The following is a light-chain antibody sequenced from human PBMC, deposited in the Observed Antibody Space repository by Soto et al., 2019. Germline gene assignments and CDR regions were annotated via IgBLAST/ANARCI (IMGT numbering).Light chain of an antibody. J-gene: IGKJ1*01. CDR3: QQYNNWPERT. CDR1: QSVSSN. Sequence: EIVMTQSPATLSVSPGERATLSCRASQSVSSNLAWYQQKPGQAPRLLIYGASTRATGIPARFSGSGSGTEFNLTISSLQSEDFAVYYCQQYNNWPERTFGQGTKVEIK. V-gene: IGKV3-15*01. CDR2: GAS.